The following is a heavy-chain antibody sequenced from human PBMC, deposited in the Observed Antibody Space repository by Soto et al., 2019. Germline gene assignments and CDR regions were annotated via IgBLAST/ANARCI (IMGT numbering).Heavy chain of an antibody. V-gene: IGHV3-23*01. CDR3: AKERTYYYGSGNYHHYGMDV. Sequence: GGSLTLSCAASGFTFSNYAMSWVRQAPGKGLEWVSSIRGSGGSTQYADSVKGRFTISRDNSKNTLYLQMNSLRAEDTAVYYCAKERTYYYGSGNYHHYGMDVWGQGTTVTVSS. J-gene: IGHJ6*02. CDR1: GFTFSNYA. CDR2: IRGSGGST. D-gene: IGHD3-10*01.